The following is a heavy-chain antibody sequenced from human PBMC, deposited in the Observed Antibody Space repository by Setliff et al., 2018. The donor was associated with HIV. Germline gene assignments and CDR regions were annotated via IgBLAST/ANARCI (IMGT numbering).Heavy chain of an antibody. D-gene: IGHD2-21*01. V-gene: IGHV4-39*02. CDR2: IYYSGST. Sequence: SETLSLTCTVSGGSISSSSYYWGWIRQPPGKGLEWIGSIYYSGSTNYNPSLKSRVTISVDTSKNHFSLKLSSVTAADTAVYYCATGGASSIPLGPWGQGTLVTVSS. CDR3: ATGGASSIPLGP. CDR1: GGSISSSSYY. J-gene: IGHJ5*02.